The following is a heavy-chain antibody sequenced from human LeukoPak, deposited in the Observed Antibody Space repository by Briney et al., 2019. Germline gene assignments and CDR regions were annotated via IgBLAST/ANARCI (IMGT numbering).Heavy chain of an antibody. CDR2: ISWNSGST. CDR1: GFTFDDYA. CDR3: AKEPLFPSQLPYYFDY. Sequence: GRSLRLSCAASGFTFDDYAMHWVRQAPGKGLEWVSGISWNSGSTYYADSVKGRFTISRDNSKNTLYLQMNSLRAEDTAVYYCAKEPLFPSQLPYYFDYWGQGTLVTVSS. J-gene: IGHJ4*02. V-gene: IGHV3-9*01. D-gene: IGHD2-2*01.